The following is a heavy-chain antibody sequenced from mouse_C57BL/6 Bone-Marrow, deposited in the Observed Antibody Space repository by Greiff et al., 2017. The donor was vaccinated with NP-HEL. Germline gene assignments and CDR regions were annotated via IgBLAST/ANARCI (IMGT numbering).Heavy chain of an antibody. D-gene: IGHD2-12*01. CDR3: ARHHLRPRYYAMDY. Sequence: EVKLMESGGGLVQPGGSLKLSCAASGFTFSDYGMAWVRQAPRKGPEWVAFISNLAYSIYYADTVTGRFTISRENAKNTLYLEMSSLRSEDTAMYYCARHHLRPRYYAMDYWGQGTSVTVSS. CDR2: ISNLAYSI. V-gene: IGHV5-15*01. CDR1: GFTFSDYG. J-gene: IGHJ4*01.